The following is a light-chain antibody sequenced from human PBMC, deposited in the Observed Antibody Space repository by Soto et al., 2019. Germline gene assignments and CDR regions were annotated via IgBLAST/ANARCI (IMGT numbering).Light chain of an antibody. CDR1: QSVSDK. Sequence: EIEMTQSPATLSVSPGERVTLSCRASQSVSDKLAWYQQKPGQAPRLLIYGASTRASSIPARFSGSGSGTDFTLTISSLQSEDFAVYYCQQFNNWPRTFGQGTKVDIK. J-gene: IGKJ1*01. CDR3: QQFNNWPRT. V-gene: IGKV3-15*01. CDR2: GAS.